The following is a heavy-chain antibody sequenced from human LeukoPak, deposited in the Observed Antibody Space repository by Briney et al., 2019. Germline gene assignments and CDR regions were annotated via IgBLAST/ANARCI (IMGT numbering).Heavy chain of an antibody. J-gene: IGHJ4*02. V-gene: IGHV3-33*01. CDR3: ERSLIVGATAVDY. D-gene: IGHD1-26*01. CDR1: GFTFSSYG. CDR2: IWYDGSNK. Sequence: GRSLRLSCAASGFTFSSYGMHWVRQAPGKGLEWVAVIWYDGSNKYYADSVKGRFTISRDNSKNTLYLQMNSLRAEDTAVYYCERSLIVGATAVDYWGQGTLVTVSS.